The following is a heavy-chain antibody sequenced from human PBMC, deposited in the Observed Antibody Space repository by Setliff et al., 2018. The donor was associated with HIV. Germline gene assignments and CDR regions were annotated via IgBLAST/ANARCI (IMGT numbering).Heavy chain of an antibody. V-gene: IGHV4-59*01. D-gene: IGHD2-15*01. Sequence: SETLSLTCTVSGGALNDYSWSWIRQSPGKRLEWIGYIRYTDSTDYNPSLESRVTMSVDTSKKQISLKLTSVTAADTAHYFCVVYFGGNGGRGLWGQGTLVTVSS. CDR3: VVYFGGNGGRGL. J-gene: IGHJ4*02. CDR1: GGALNDYS. CDR2: IRYTDST.